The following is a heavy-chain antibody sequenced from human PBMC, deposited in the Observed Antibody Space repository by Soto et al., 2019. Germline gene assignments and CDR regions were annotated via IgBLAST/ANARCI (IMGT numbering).Heavy chain of an antibody. V-gene: IGHV4-31*03. Sequence: SETLSLTCSVSGDSISRIDYYWTWIRQHPEQGLEWIGNIYFRGNTYYSPSLESRLTISVDTSKNQFSLKLTSVTAADTAVYYCAREGGSYDSGGYLIRGAFDIWGQGTMVTVSS. CDR3: AREGGSYDSGGYLIRGAFDI. D-gene: IGHD3-22*01. J-gene: IGHJ3*02. CDR1: GDSISRIDYY. CDR2: IYFRGNT.